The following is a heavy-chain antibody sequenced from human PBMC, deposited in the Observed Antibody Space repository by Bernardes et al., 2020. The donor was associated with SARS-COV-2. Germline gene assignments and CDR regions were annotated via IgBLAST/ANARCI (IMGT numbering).Heavy chain of an antibody. CDR1: RFTFSIYW. V-gene: IGHV3-74*01. CDR2: VSTDGSTT. J-gene: IGHJ4*02. CDR3: ARGASSGYRVDY. Sequence: GGSLRLSCAASRFTFSIYWMHWVRPIPGRGLVWLSRVSTDGSTTNYADSVKGRITISRENAKNTLWLQMNSLGADDTAVYYCARGASSGYRVDYWAPGTLVTVSS. D-gene: IGHD3-22*01.